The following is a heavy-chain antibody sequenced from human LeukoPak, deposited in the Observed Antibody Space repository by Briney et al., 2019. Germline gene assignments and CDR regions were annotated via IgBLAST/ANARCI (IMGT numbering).Heavy chain of an antibody. CDR2: IIPIFDSP. D-gene: IGHD3-10*01. J-gene: IGHJ6*02. Sequence: AASVKVSCKASGGTFSNYAINWVRQAPGQGLEWMGGIIPIFDSPSYAQTFQGRVTITTDESTSTAYMELSSLRSEDTAIYYCARVEHYGSGGINVLYGMDVWGQGTTVTVSS. CDR3: ARVEHYGSGGINVLYGMDV. CDR1: GGTFSNYA. V-gene: IGHV1-69*05.